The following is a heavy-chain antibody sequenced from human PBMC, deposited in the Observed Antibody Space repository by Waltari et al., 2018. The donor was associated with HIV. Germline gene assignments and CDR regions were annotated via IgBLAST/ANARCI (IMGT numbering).Heavy chain of an antibody. V-gene: IGHV3-15*05. J-gene: IGHJ4*02. D-gene: IGHD3-10*01. CDR2: VKSRGDGGTQ. CDR1: GCIVRDSW. CDR3: SMEKWLGGSFQEAMDH. Sequence: VQFVESGGGSATLGGYLRLYCPSYGCIVRDSWTSWLGQRPGKGLEWIGRVKSRGDGGTQQYNVVMRGRCVISRDDLKNTLILDIDNLESDDTAVYFCSMEKWLGGSFQEAMDHWGQGTQVIVSS.